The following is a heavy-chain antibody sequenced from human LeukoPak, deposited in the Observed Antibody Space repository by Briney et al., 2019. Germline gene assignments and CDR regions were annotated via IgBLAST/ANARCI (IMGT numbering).Heavy chain of an antibody. CDR2: INHSGST. V-gene: IGHV4-34*01. J-gene: IGHJ6*03. Sequence: PSETLSLTCAVYGGSFSGYYWSWIRQPPGKGLEWIGEINHSGSTNYNPSLKSRVTISVDTSKNQFSLKLSSVTAADTAVYYCARTPGRYMDVWGKGTTVTISS. CDR1: GGSFSGYY. CDR3: ARTPGRYMDV.